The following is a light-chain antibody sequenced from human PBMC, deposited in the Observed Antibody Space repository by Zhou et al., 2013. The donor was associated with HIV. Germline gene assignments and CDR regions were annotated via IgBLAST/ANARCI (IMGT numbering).Light chain of an antibody. Sequence: AIRMTQSPSSISASTGDTVTMSCRASENIGNYLAWYQERPGEDPRVLISSASTTQDWIPSRFSGSGSGTDFTLTIRGLQSEDFATYFCQHYHSFPYTFGPGDRRWRS. CDR2: SAS. CDR1: ENIGNY. J-gene: IGKJ2*01. CDR3: QHYHSFPYT. V-gene: IGKV1-8*01.